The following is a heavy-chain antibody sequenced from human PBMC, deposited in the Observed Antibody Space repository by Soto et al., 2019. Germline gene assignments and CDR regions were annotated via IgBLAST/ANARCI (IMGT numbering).Heavy chain of an antibody. CDR3: APSMNSAVADSFAF. V-gene: IGHV3-30*04. J-gene: IGHJ4*02. D-gene: IGHD1-26*01. CDR1: GFTFSSYA. Sequence: QVQVVESGGGVVQPGGCLRLSCVASGFTFSSYAIHWVRHAPGKGLEWVAVISRDGSNKYYVDSVKGRFNISRDNSKNTLYLQMNSLRDEDTAVYYCAPSMNSAVADSFAFWGQGTLVTVPS. CDR2: ISRDGSNK.